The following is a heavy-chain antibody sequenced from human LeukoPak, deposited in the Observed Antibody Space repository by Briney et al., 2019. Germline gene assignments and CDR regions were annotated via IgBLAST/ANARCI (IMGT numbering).Heavy chain of an antibody. D-gene: IGHD3-22*01. Sequence: SETLSLTCTVSGGSISSSSYYWGWIRQPPGKGLEWIGSIYYSGSTYYNPSLKSRVTISVDTSKNQFSLKLSSVTAADTAVYYCASLNYYDSSGYFDYWGQGTLVTVSS. CDR2: IYYSGST. J-gene: IGHJ4*02. CDR1: GGSISSSSYY. CDR3: ASLNYYDSSGYFDY. V-gene: IGHV4-39*01.